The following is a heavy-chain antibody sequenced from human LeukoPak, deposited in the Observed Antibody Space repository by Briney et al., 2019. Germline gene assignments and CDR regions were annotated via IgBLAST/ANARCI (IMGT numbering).Heavy chain of an antibody. V-gene: IGHV3-21*01. J-gene: IGHJ4*02. CDR1: GFSFSSSS. CDR2: ISSGGTYI. Sequence: GGSLRLSCAASGFSFSSSSMNWVRQAPGKGLEWVSSISSGGTYIYSADSVKGRFTISRDNAKNSLYLQMNSLRAEDTAVYYCARARHFGYYFDYWGQGTLVTVSS. CDR3: ARARHFGYYFDY. D-gene: IGHD2/OR15-2a*01.